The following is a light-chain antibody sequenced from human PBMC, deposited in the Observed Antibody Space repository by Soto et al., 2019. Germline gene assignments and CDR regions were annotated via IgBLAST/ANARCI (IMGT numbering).Light chain of an antibody. CDR1: PSVTNF. CDR2: GAF. J-gene: IGKJ5*01. CDR3: QQRNIWPPVT. V-gene: IGKV3-11*01. Sequence: EIVLTQSPATLSLSPGERATLSCRASPSVTNFLAWYQQKPGQAPRLLIYGAFNRATGIPARFSGSGSGTEFTLPISSLEPEDSSIYYCQQRNIWPPVTFGQGTRLEIK.